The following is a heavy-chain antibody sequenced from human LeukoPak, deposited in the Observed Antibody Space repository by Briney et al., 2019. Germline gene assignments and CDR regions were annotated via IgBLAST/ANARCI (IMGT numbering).Heavy chain of an antibody. D-gene: IGHD6-19*01. V-gene: IGHV3-74*03. J-gene: IGHJ4*02. CDR3: AKDTPSRSSGWDR. CDR2: ITSDGSST. CDR1: GFTFSSYW. Sequence: GGSLRLSCAASGFTFSSYWMHWVRQAPGKGLECVSRITSDGSSTTYADSVRGRFTISRDNAKNTVYLQMNSLRAEDTAVYYCAKDTPSRSSGWDRWGQGTLVIVST.